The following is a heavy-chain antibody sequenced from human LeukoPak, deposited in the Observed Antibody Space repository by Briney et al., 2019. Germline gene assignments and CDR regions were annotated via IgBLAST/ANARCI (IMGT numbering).Heavy chain of an antibody. J-gene: IGHJ5*02. CDR3: ARDLCSSTSCLNWFDP. Sequence: SVKVSCKASGYTFTTYPINWVRQALGQGLEWMGWIIPIFGTANYAQKFQGRVTITADESTSTAYMELSSLRSEDTAVYYCARDLCSSTSCLNWFDPWGQGTLVTVSS. CDR2: IIPIFGTA. V-gene: IGHV1-69*13. CDR1: GYTFTTYP. D-gene: IGHD2-2*01.